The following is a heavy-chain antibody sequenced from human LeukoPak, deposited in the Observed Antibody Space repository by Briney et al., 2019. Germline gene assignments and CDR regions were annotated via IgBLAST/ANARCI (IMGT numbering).Heavy chain of an antibody. V-gene: IGHV1-2*02. J-gene: IGHJ6*03. Sequence: ASVKVSCKASGYSFSGYYMHWVRQAPRQGLEWMGWINPNSGGTTYAQNFQGRVTMTRDASISTTYMELNRLTSDDTAVYFCARSRGAYYYYMDVWGKGTTVTVSS. CDR2: INPNSGGT. CDR3: ARSRGAYYYYMDV. CDR1: GYSFSGYY.